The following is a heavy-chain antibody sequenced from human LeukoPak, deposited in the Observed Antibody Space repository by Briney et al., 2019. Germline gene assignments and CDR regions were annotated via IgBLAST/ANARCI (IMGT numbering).Heavy chain of an antibody. Sequence: GRSLRLSCAASGFTFDDYAMHWVRQAPGKGLEWVSYISSSGSTIYYADSVKGRFTISRDNAKNSLYLQMNSLRAEDTAVYYCAGHFGAWHYFDYWGQGTLVTVSS. J-gene: IGHJ4*02. D-gene: IGHD3-3*01. CDR2: ISSSGSTI. V-gene: IGHV3-48*03. CDR3: AGHFGAWHYFDY. CDR1: GFTFDDYA.